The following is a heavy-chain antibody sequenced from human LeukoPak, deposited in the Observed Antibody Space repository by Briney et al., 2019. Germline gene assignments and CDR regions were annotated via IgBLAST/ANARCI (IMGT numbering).Heavy chain of an antibody. CDR3: ARDQGSSGYPLGFDI. CDR2: IKQDGSEK. CDR1: GFTFSSYW. Sequence: GGSLRLSCVASGFTFSSYWMSWVRQAPGKGLEWVANIKQDGSEKYYVDSVKGRFTISRDNAKNSLYLQMNSLRAEDTAVYYCARDQGSSGYPLGFDIWGQGTMVTVSS. V-gene: IGHV3-7*01. D-gene: IGHD3-22*01. J-gene: IGHJ3*02.